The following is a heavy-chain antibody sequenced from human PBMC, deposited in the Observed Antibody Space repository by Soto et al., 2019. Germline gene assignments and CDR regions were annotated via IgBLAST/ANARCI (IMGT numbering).Heavy chain of an antibody. Sequence: QVQLQESGPGLVKPSGTLSLTCAVSGGSISSSNWWSWVRQPPGKGLEWIGEIYPSGSTNYYPSLKSRVTISVDKSKNQFSLKLTTVTAADTAVYYCARKPRSSGSFPFDYWGQGTLVTVSS. D-gene: IGHD1-26*01. J-gene: IGHJ4*02. CDR3: ARKPRSSGSFPFDY. CDR1: GGSISSSNW. V-gene: IGHV4-4*02. CDR2: IYPSGST.